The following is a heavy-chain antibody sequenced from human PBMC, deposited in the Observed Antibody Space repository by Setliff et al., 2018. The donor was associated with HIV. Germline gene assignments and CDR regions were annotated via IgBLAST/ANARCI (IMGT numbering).Heavy chain of an antibody. V-gene: IGHV4-39*07. Sequence: SETLSLTCTVSGGSISNSNYFWDWIRQPPGKGLEWLAIIYYSGSNYDNPSLKNRVTISVDTSKNQFSLKLSSVTAADTAVYYCARLSRIAAVYFHHWGQGTLVTVSS. CDR1: GGSISNSNYF. CDR2: IYYSGSN. D-gene: IGHD6-25*01. CDR3: ARLSRIAAVYFHH. J-gene: IGHJ1*01.